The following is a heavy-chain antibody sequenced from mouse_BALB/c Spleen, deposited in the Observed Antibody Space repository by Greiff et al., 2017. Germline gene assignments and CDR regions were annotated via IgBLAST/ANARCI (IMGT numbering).Heavy chain of an antibody. CDR2: ISYSGST. V-gene: IGHV3-2*02. CDR1: GYSITSDYA. J-gene: IGHJ3*01. CDR3: ASDYYRYLFAY. D-gene: IGHD2-14*01. Sequence: EVQLQESGPGLVKPSQSLSLTCTVTGYSITSDYAWNWIRQFPGNKLEWMGYISYSGSTSYNPSLKSRISITRDTSKNQFFLQLNSVTTEDTATYYCASDYYRYLFAYWGQGTLVTVSA.